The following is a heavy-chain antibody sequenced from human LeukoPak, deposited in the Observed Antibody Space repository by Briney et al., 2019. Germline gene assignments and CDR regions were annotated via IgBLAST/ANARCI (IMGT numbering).Heavy chain of an antibody. V-gene: IGHV3-11*04. CDR3: ATDGGPAYSSSWYLY. Sequence: GGSLRLSCAASGFTFSDYYMSWIRQAPGKGLEWVSYISSSGSTIYYADSVKGRFTISRDNAKNSLYLQMNSLRAEDTAVYYCATDGGPAYSSSWYLYWGQGSLVTVSS. J-gene: IGHJ4*02. CDR1: GFTFSDYY. D-gene: IGHD6-13*01. CDR2: ISSSGSTI.